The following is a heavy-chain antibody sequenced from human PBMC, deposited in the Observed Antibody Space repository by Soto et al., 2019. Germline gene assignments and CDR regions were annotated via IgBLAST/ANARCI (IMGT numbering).Heavy chain of an antibody. V-gene: IGHV3-13*05. J-gene: IGHJ6*02. CDR2: IGAADDP. Sequence: GSLRLSCAASGFTFSAYDMHWVRQTTGKGLEWVSAIGAADDPYYLGSVKGRFTISRENAKNSLYLQMNSLRAEDTAVYYCARAYSGRLPRRAAYYFDMDVWGQGTTVTVSS. CDR3: ARAYSGRLPRRAAYYFDMDV. CDR1: GFTFSAYD. D-gene: IGHD2-15*01.